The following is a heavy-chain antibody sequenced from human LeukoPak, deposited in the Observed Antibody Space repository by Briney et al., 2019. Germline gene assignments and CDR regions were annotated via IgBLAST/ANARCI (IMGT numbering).Heavy chain of an antibody. CDR2: IYYSGST. D-gene: IGHD2-2*02. V-gene: IGHV4-31*03. J-gene: IGHJ5*02. CDR3: AREAAAIRGNWFDP. CDR1: GGSISSGGYY. Sequence: SETLSLTCTVSGGSISSGGYYWSWIRQHPGKGLEWIGYIYYSGSTYYNPSLKSRVTISVDTSKNQFSLKLSSVTAADTAVYYCAREAAAIRGNWFDPWGQGTLVTVSS.